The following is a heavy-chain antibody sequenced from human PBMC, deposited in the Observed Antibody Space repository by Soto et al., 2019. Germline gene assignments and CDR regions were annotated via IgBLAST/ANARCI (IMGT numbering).Heavy chain of an antibody. D-gene: IGHD3-22*01. J-gene: IGHJ3*02. CDR3: ARDNGSSGYYPDAFDI. V-gene: IGHV4-30-4*01. CDR1: GGSISSGDYY. Sequence: QVQLQESGPGLVKPSQTLSLTCTVSGGSISSGDYYWSWIRQPPGKGLEWIGYIYYSGSTYYNPSLKSRVTISVDTSNNQFSLKLSSVTAADTAVYYCARDNGSSGYYPDAFDIWGQGTMVTVSS. CDR2: IYYSGST.